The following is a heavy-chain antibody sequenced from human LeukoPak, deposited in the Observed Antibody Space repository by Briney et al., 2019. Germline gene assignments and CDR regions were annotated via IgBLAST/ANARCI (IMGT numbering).Heavy chain of an antibody. CDR2: IYYSGST. Sequence: SETLSLTCTVSGGSISSSAYYWGWIRQPPGKGLEWIGNIYYSGSTYYNPSLKSRVTISLNTSKNQFSLELISVTAADTAVYYCASVRRGFGESSKYYAYYYMGVWGKGTTVTISS. D-gene: IGHD3-10*01. CDR3: ASVRRGFGESSKYYAYYYMGV. J-gene: IGHJ6*03. CDR1: GGSISSSAYY. V-gene: IGHV4-39*01.